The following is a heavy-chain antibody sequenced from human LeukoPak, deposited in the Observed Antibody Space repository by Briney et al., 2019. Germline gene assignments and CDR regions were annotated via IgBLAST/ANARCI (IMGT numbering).Heavy chain of an antibody. CDR1: GVNFSSYA. J-gene: IGHJ6*02. CDR2: ISGSGGST. D-gene: IGHD2-15*01. Sequence: PGGSLRLSCAASGVNFSSYAMSWVRQAPGKGLEWVSPISGSGGSTYYADSVKGRFTISRDNSNNTLYLQMNSLRAEDTAVYYCAKASRGGSWSRNPIWYYYYGMDVWGQGTTVTVSS. V-gene: IGHV3-23*01. CDR3: AKASRGGSWSRNPIWYYYYGMDV.